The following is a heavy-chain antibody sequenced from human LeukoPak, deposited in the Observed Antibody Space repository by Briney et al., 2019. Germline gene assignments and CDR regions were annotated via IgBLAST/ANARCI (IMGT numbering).Heavy chain of an antibody. D-gene: IGHD1-26*01. V-gene: IGHV3-74*01. CDR2: TNTDGTIT. J-gene: IGHJ3*02. CDR1: GFTFSDYW. CDR3: VRGRGSYWYDFGPAFNM. Sequence: GGSLRLSCAASGFTFSDYWMHWVRQAPGKGLVWVSQTNTDGTITDYADSAKGRFTISRDNAKKTLNLQMESLRVDDTAVYYCVRGRGSYWYDFGPAFNMWGQGTMVTVSS.